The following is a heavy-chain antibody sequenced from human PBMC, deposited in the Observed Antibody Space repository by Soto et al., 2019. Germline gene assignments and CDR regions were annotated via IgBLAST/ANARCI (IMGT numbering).Heavy chain of an antibody. CDR1: GGSISSSSYY. V-gene: IGHV4-39*01. J-gene: IGHJ5*02. Sequence: QLQLQESGPGLVKPSETLSLSCTVSGGSISSSSYYWGWIRQPPGKGLEWIGSIYYSGSTYYNPSFKSRVTISLDTSKNQFSLKLSSVTAADTAVYYCARHEAVGWLTVTSTGKFDPWGQRTLVTVSS. CDR2: IYYSGST. D-gene: IGHD4-17*01. CDR3: ARHEAVGWLTVTSTGKFDP.